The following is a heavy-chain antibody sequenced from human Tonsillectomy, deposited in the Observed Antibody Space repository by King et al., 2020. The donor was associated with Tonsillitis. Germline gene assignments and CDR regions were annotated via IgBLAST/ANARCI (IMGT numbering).Heavy chain of an antibody. J-gene: IGHJ4*02. V-gene: IGHV3-7*01. CDR2: IKQDGSEK. CDR1: GFTFSSYW. CDR3: AGEAPLIAVAGIDY. Sequence: VQLVESGGGLVQPGGSLRLSCAASGFTFSSYWMSWVRQAPGKGLEWVANIKQDGSEKYYVDSVKGRFTISRDNAKNSLYLQMNSLGAEDTAVYYCAGEAPLIAVAGIDYWGQGTLVTVSS. D-gene: IGHD6-19*01.